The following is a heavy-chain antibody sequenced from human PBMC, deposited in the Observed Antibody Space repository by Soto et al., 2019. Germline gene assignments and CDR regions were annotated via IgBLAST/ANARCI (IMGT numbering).Heavy chain of an antibody. J-gene: IGHJ6*02. D-gene: IGHD6-6*01. V-gene: IGHV1-18*01. CDR3: AEHSSSSGGYYYYGMDV. CDR2: ISAYNGNT. Sequence: ASVKVSFKASGYTFTSYGISWVRQAPGQGLEWMGWISAYNGNTNYAQKLQGRVTMTTDTSTSTAYMELRSLRSDDTAVYYCAEHSSSSGGYYYYGMDVWGQGTTVTVSS. CDR1: GYTFTSYG.